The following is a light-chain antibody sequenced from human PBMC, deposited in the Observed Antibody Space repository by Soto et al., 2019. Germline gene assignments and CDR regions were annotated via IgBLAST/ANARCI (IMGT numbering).Light chain of an antibody. CDR1: QSIDNF. Sequence: ALQITQSPASLSASXEARVTITXXQSQSIDNFLNWYQQKPGKAPKLLIYDASSLESGVPSRFSGSGSGTEFTLTISSLQPDDFATYYCQQGNTFPLTFGGGTKVDIK. V-gene: IGKV1-13*02. CDR3: QQGNTFPLT. J-gene: IGKJ4*01. CDR2: DAS.